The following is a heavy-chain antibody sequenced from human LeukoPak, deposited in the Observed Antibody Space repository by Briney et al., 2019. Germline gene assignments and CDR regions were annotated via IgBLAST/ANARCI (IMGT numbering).Heavy chain of an antibody. CDR1: GGSFSGYY. J-gene: IGHJ5*02. CDR2: IYYSGTT. D-gene: IGHD4-11*01. V-gene: IGHV4-34*01. CDR3: ARRGYSNYIPRGWFDP. Sequence: SETLSLTCAVYGGSFSGYYWSWIRQPPGKGLEWIGSIYYSGTTYYNPSLQSRVSISVDTSKNQFSLKLTSVTAADTAVFYCARRGYSNYIPRGWFDPWGPGILVTVSS.